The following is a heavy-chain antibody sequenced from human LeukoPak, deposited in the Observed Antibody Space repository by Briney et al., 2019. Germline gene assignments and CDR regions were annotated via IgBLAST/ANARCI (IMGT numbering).Heavy chain of an antibody. Sequence: ASVKVSCKASGYTFTSYDINWVRQATGQGLEWMGWMNPNSGNTGYAQKFQGRVTMTRNTSISTAYMELSSLRSEDTAVYYCARGLVQVTTAFAFDNYYYGMDVWGQGTTVTVSS. J-gene: IGHJ6*02. D-gene: IGHD4-17*01. CDR2: MNPNSGNT. CDR1: GYTFTSYD. V-gene: IGHV1-8*01. CDR3: ARGLVQVTTAFAFDNYYYGMDV.